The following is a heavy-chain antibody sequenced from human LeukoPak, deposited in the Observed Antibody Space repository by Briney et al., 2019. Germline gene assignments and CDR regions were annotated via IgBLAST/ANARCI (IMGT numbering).Heavy chain of an antibody. J-gene: IGHJ5*02. D-gene: IGHD3-16*01. V-gene: IGHV4-4*02. Sequence: PSETLSLTCAVSGGSISSSHWWSWLRPPPGRGLEWIGEIYHSGTTNYNPSLKSRVTISVDKSKNQFSLQLSSVTAADTAVYYCARVGDYVLGTWGQGTLVAVSS. CDR2: IYHSGTT. CDR3: ARVGDYVLGT. CDR1: GGSISSSHW.